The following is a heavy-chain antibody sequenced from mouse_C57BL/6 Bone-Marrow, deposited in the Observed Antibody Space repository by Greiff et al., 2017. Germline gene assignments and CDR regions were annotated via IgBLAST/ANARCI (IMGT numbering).Heavy chain of an antibody. Sequence: VQLQQSGAELVRPGASVKLSCKASGFNFKDDYMHWVKQRPEQGLEWIGWIDPENGDTDYAAKFQGKATITADTSSNTAYLQLSSLTSEDSAVDYYSSAVDYWGQGTTLTVSS. CDR1: GFNFKDDY. CDR2: IDPENGDT. V-gene: IGHV14-4*01. J-gene: IGHJ2*01. CDR3: SSAVDY.